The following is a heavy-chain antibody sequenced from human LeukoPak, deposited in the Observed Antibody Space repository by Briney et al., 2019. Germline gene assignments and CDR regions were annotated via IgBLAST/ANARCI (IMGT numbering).Heavy chain of an antibody. CDR2: IYHSGST. V-gene: IGHV4-4*02. CDR3: ATKGDRYCSSTSCYRWFDP. CDR1: GGSISSSNW. D-gene: IGHD2-2*01. Sequence: SETLSLTCAVSGGSISSSNWWSWVRQPPGKGLEWIGEIYHSGSTNYNPSLKSRVTISVDKSKNQFSLKLSSVTAADTAVYYCATKGDRYCSSTSCYRWFDPWGQGTLVTVSS. J-gene: IGHJ5*02.